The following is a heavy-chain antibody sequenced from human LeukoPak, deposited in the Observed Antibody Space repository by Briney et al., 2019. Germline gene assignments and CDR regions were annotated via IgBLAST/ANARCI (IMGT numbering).Heavy chain of an antibody. Sequence: GSLSLSCAASGFTFDDYGMSWVRQAPGKGLEWVSGIKWNGGSTGYADSVKGRFSISRDNAKNSLSLQMNSLRVEDTALYYCARGPFWYSSGWYGGFDYWGQGILVTVSS. CDR1: GFTFDDYG. V-gene: IGHV3-20*04. J-gene: IGHJ4*02. D-gene: IGHD6-19*01. CDR3: ARGPFWYSSGWYGGFDY. CDR2: IKWNGGST.